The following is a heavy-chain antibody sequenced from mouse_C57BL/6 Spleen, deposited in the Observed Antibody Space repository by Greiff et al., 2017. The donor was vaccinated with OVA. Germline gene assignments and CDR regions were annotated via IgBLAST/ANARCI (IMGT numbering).Heavy chain of an antibody. CDR2: IDPSDSET. CDR1: GYTFTSYW. Sequence: VQLQQPGAELVRPGSSVKLSCKASGYTFTSYWMHWVKQRPIQGLEWIGNIDPSDSETHYNQKFKDKATLTVDKASSTAYMQLSSLTSEDSAIYYCARSLYCSCYGYFDYWGQGTTLTVSS. CDR3: ARSLYCSCYGYFDY. D-gene: IGHD1-1*01. J-gene: IGHJ2*01. V-gene: IGHV1-52*01.